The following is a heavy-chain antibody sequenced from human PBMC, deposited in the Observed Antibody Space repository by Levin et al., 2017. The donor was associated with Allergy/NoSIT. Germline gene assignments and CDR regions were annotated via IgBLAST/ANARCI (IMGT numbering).Heavy chain of an antibody. Sequence: KSGGSLRLSCAASGFSFNNALMTWVRQAPGQGLEWVGRITSTHADYAAPVNGRFTISRDDSKKNLYLQMSSLKSDDTAVYYCVTGLASGDADAVEIWGQGTKVTVSS. CDR1: GFSFNNAL. J-gene: IGHJ3*02. CDR3: VTGLASGDADAVEI. V-gene: IGHV3-15*01. CDR2: ITSTHA. D-gene: IGHD2-15*01.